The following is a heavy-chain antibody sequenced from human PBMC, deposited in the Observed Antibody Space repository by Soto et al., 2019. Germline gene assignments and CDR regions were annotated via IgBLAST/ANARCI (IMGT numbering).Heavy chain of an antibody. CDR2: IYHSGST. CDR1: GGSISSGIYA. Sequence: QLQLLESGSGLVKPSQTLSLTCAVSGGSISSGIYAWSWIRQPPGKGLEWIGYIYHSGSTDYNPSLQSRVTISVDMSKNQFSLKLTSVTAADTAVYYCARSEPPYGDYDGAFDLWGQGTVVTVSS. D-gene: IGHD4-17*01. CDR3: ARSEPPYGDYDGAFDL. J-gene: IGHJ3*01. V-gene: IGHV4-30-2*01.